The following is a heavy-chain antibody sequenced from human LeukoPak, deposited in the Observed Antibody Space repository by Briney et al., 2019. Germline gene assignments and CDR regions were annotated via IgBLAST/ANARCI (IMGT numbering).Heavy chain of an antibody. CDR2: ISSIDGST. CDR1: GFTFSSYG. D-gene: IGHD3-10*01. Sequence: GGSLRLSCAASGFTFSSYGMSWVRQAPGKGLEWVSGISSIDGSTYYADSVKGRFTISRDNSKNTLYLQMNSLRVEDTAVYYCAITQYGSGSYSDSWGQGTLVTVSP. V-gene: IGHV3-23*01. J-gene: IGHJ5*02. CDR3: AITQYGSGSYSDS.